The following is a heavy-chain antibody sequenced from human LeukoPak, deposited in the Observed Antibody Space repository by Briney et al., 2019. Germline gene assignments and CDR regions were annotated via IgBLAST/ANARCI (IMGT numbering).Heavy chain of an antibody. CDR1: GYSISSGYY. CDR2: IYHSGST. CDR3: ARRVGGWYASGFDY. Sequence: KPSETLSLTCAVSGYSISSGYYWGWIRQPPGKGLEWIGSIYHSGSTYYNPSLKSRVTISVDTSKNQFSLKLSSVTAADTAVYYCARRVGGWYASGFDYWGQGTLVTVSS. J-gene: IGHJ4*02. D-gene: IGHD6-19*01. V-gene: IGHV4-38-2*01.